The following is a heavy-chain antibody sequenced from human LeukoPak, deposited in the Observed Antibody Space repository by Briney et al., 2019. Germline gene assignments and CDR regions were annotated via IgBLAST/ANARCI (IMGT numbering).Heavy chain of an antibody. Sequence: ASVKVSCKTSGYNFTSYGISWLRQAPGQGLEWMGWISAYNGNTYYAQRFQGRVTMNTDTSTSTAYMELRTLRSDDTAFYYCASSPYSNLPLEYFQHWGQGTLVTVSS. J-gene: IGHJ1*01. D-gene: IGHD4-11*01. V-gene: IGHV1-18*01. CDR2: ISAYNGNT. CDR1: GYNFTSYG. CDR3: ASSPYSNLPLEYFQH.